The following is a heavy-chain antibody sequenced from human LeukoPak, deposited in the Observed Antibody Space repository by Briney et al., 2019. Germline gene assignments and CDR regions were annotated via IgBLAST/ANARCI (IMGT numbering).Heavy chain of an antibody. CDR3: AKRRCYDGSGYLYLFSDV. Sequence: PPGGSLRPSCAASGFTLSIYTMNSVRQTPGKGLEWVSGIGGSGDNTYYANSVKGRFTISRDNSKNTVYLQMNSLRAEDTAVYYCAKRRCYDGSGYLYLFSDVWGRGTLVTVSS. V-gene: IGHV3-23*01. J-gene: IGHJ2*01. CDR2: IGGSGDNT. D-gene: IGHD3-22*01. CDR1: GFTLSIYT.